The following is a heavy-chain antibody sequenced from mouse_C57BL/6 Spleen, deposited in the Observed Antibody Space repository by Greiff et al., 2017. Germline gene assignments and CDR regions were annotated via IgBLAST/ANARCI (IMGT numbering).Heavy chain of an antibody. J-gene: IGHJ4*01. CDR1: GFTFSSYG. CDR2: ISSGGSYT. Sequence: EVKLVESGGDLVKPGGSLKLSCAASGFTFSSYGMSWVRQTPDKRLEWVATISSGGSYTYYPDSVKGRFTISRDNAKNTLYLQMSSLKSEDTAIYYCARRTDARDYWGQGTSVTVSS. V-gene: IGHV5-6*02. CDR3: ARRTDARDY.